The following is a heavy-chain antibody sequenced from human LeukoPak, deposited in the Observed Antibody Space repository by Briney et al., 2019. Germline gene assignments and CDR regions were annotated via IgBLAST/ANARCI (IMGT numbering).Heavy chain of an antibody. CDR3: ARDLRRFAAYYFDY. Sequence: GRSLRLSCAASGFTFSGYAIHWVRQAPGKGLEWVAVISSDGRDKHHADSVKGRFSISRDNSKNTLYLQTNSLRAEDTAVYYCARDLRRFAAYYFDYWGQGTLGTVSS. J-gene: IGHJ4*02. CDR2: ISSDGRDK. CDR1: GFTFSGYA. V-gene: IGHV3-30*03. D-gene: IGHD5/OR15-5a*01.